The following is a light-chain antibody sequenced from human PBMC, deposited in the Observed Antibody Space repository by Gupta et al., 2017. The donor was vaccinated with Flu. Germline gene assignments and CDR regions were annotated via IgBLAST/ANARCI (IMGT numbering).Light chain of an antibody. J-gene: IGLJ1*01. V-gene: IGLV1-44*01. CDR3: AAWDDSLNGHYV. CDR1: SSNIGSNP. CDR2: GNS. Sequence: QPVLAQSPSASETPGQRVTISCSGSSSNIGSNPVNWYQQVPGTAPKLLIYGNSQRPSGVPDRFSGSKSGTSASLAISGLQSEDEADYYCAAWDDSLNGHYVFGTGTKVTVL.